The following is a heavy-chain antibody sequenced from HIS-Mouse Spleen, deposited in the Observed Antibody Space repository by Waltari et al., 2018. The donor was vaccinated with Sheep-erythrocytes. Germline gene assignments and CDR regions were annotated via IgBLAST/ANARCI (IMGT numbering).Heavy chain of an antibody. CDR1: GGTFSSYA. J-gene: IGHJ4*02. D-gene: IGHD1-26*01. V-gene: IGHV1-69*04. CDR3: AQTGATTPHFDY. CDR2: VIPSLGMT. Sequence: QVQLVQSGAEVKKPGSSVKVSCKASGGTFSSYAISWVRQAPGSGLEWMGRVIPSLGMTNYDRKFQGRVTITADKSTSTAYMELSSLRSEDTAVDYCAQTGATTPHFDYWGQGTLVTVSS.